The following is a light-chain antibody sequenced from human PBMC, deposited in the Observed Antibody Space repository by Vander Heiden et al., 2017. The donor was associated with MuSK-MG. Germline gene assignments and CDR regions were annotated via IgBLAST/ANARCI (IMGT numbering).Light chain of an antibody. CDR1: QRISRY. J-gene: IGKJ5*01. CDR2: EAS. Sequence: DIQLTQSPSSLSASVRDRVIITCRASQRISRYLNWYQQKPGKAPKLLIYEASSLQSGVPSRIGGSGSSDFTLTITNLQPDDFATYYCQQTYSTTPITFGQGTRLEIK. V-gene: IGKV1-39*01. CDR3: QQTYSTTPIT.